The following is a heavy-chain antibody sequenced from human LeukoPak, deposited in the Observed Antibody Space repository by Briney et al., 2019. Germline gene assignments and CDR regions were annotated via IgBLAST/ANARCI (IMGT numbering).Heavy chain of an antibody. D-gene: IGHD4-17*01. V-gene: IGHV3-7*01. CDR1: GFTFSSYW. CDR3: ARDPDYGDYEWDY. Sequence: GGSLRLSCAATGFTFSSYWMSWVRQAPGKGLEWVANIKQDGSEKYYVDSVKGRFTISRDNAKNSLYLQMNSLRAEDTAVYYRARDPDYGDYEWDYWGQGTLVTVSS. CDR2: IKQDGSEK. J-gene: IGHJ4*02.